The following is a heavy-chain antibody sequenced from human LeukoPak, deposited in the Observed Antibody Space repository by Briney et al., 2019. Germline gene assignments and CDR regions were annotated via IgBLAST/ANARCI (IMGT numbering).Heavy chain of an antibody. J-gene: IGHJ3*02. V-gene: IGHV3-48*03. CDR1: GFTFSSYE. D-gene: IGHD2-15*01. CDR3: ASRYCSGGSCYGRDGFDI. Sequence: GRSLRLSCAASGFTFSSYEMNWVRQAPGKGLEWVSYISSSANTIYYADSVRGRFTISRDNAKNSLYLQMNSLRAEDTAVYYCASRYCSGGSCYGRDGFDIWGQGTRVTVSS. CDR2: ISSSANTI.